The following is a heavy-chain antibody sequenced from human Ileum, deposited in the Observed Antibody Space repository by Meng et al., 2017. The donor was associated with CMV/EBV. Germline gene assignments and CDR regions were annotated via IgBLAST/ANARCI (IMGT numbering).Heavy chain of an antibody. Sequence: GGSLRLSCAASGFSFSSYAMNWVRQAPGKGLEWVSAISGSGDSTYYADSVKGRFTISRDNSKNTLYLQMNSLRAEDTAMYYCAKDWSGNYNWFNPWGQGTLVTVSS. J-gene: IGHJ5*02. CDR2: ISGSGDST. D-gene: IGHD3-3*01. V-gene: IGHV3-23*01. CDR3: AKDWSGNYNWFNP. CDR1: GFSFSSYA.